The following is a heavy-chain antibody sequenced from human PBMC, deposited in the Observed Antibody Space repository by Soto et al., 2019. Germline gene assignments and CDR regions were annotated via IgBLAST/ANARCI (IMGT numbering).Heavy chain of an antibody. CDR3: ARVGVTESYFDY. CDR2: IYYSGST. CDR1: GGSISSYY. V-gene: IGHV4-59*01. J-gene: IGHJ4*02. Sequence: SETLSLTCTVSGGSISSYYWSWIRQPPGKGLEWIGYIYYSGSTNYNPSLKSRVTISVDTSKNQFSLKLSSVTAADTAVYYCARVGVTESYFDYWGQGTLVTVYS. D-gene: IGHD2-21*02.